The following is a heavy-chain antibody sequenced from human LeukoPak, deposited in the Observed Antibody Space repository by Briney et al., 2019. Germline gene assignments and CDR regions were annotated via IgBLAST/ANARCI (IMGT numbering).Heavy chain of an antibody. CDR3: ASRENNFWSGRGHDY. V-gene: IGHV4-4*07. J-gene: IGHJ4*02. CDR2: IYTSGST. Sequence: SETLSLTCTVSGGSISSYYWSWIRQPAGKGLEWIGRIYTSGSTNYNPSLKGRVTISVDKSKNQFSLKLSSVTAADTAVYYCASRENNFWSGRGHDYWGQGTLVTVSS. CDR1: GGSISSYY. D-gene: IGHD3-3*01.